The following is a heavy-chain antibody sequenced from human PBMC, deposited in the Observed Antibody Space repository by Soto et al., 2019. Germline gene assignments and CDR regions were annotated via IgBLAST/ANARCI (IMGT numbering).Heavy chain of an antibody. V-gene: IGHV3-53*01. D-gene: IGHD6-19*01. J-gene: IGHJ4*02. CDR1: GFTVSSNY. Sequence: GGSLRLSCAASGFTVSSNYMTWVRQAPGKGLEWVSVIYSDGTTYYADSVKGRFTISRDNAKNSLYLQMNSLRAEDTAVYYCARHTSGWHYYDYWGQGTPVTVSS. CDR2: IYSDGTT. CDR3: ARHTSGWHYYDY.